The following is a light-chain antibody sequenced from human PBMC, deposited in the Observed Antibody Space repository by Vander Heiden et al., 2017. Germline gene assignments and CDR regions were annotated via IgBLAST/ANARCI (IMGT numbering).Light chain of an antibody. CDR3: NSRDSSGNHEV. V-gene: IGLV3-19*01. CDR1: SLRSYY. Sequence: SSELTQDPAVSVALGQTVRITCQGDSLRSYYASWYQQKPGQAPVLVIYGKNNRPSGIPDRFSGSSSGNTASLTITGAQAEEEADYYCNSRDSSGNHEVFGGGTKRTVL. CDR2: GKN. J-gene: IGLJ2*01.